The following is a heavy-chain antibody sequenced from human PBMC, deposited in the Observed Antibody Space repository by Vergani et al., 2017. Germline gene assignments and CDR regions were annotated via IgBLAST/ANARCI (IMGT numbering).Heavy chain of an antibody. CDR3: ARSSASYHSYYKSV. V-gene: IGHV3-7*01. J-gene: IGHJ6*03. CDR1: GFTFNSYW. Sequence: EVQLVESGGGLVQPGGSLRLSCAASGFTFNSYWMTWVRQAPGKGLEWVANIKQDGGEKYYVDSVKGRFSISRDNAKNSLYLQMNSLRAEDTAVYYCARSSASYHSYYKSVWGEGSTVTVSS. CDR2: IKQDGGEK. D-gene: IGHD3-3*01.